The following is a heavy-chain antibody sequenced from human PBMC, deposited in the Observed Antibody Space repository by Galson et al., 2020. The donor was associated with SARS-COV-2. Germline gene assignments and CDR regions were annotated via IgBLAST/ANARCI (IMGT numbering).Heavy chain of an antibody. Sequence: ASVKVSCKTSGYTFSSYGIGWVRQAPGQGLEWMGWISAYRGNTNYVQKFQGRDTMTTDTSTNTAYMELRSLRSDDTAMYYCARGQTVYCSSTSCYNYFDNWGQGTLVTVSS. CDR1: GYTFSSYG. CDR3: ARGQTVYCSSTSCYNYFDN. V-gene: IGHV1-18*01. CDR2: ISAYRGNT. D-gene: IGHD2-2*02. J-gene: IGHJ4*02.